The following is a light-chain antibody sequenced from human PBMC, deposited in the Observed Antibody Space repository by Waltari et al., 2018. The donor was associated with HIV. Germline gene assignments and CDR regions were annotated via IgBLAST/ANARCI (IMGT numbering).Light chain of an antibody. J-gene: IGLJ3*02. CDR2: EVT. Sequence: QSALTHPPSVSGSLGQSVTISCTGTSRDIGALNRVSWYQQSPGTAPKPRIYEVTHRPSGVPVRFSGSKSGNTASLTISGLQADDEADYYCSSYTTSSTWVFGGGTKLTVL. V-gene: IGLV2-18*02. CDR1: SRDIGALNR. CDR3: SSYTTSSTWV.